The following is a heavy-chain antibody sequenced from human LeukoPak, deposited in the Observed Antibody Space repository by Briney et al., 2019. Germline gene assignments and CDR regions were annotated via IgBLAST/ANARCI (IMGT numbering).Heavy chain of an antibody. D-gene: IGHD3-3*01. CDR3: AKAPDYDFWSGYYPFDY. CDR2: ISGSGGST. V-gene: IGHV3-23*01. CDR1: GFTFSSYS. Sequence: GGSLRLSCAASGFTFSSYSMSWVRQAPGKGLEWVSAISGSGGSTYYADFVKGRFTISRDNSKNTLYLRMNSLRAEDTAVYYCAKAPDYDFWSGYYPFDYWGQGTLVTVSS. J-gene: IGHJ4*02.